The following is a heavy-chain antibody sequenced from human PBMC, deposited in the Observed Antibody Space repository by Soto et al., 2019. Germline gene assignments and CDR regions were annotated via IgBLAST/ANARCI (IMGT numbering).Heavy chain of an antibody. D-gene: IGHD1-26*01. V-gene: IGHV4-39*01. Sequence: SETLSLTCTVSGGSISSSSYYWGWIRQPPGKGLEWIGSIYYSGSTYYNPSLKSRVTISVDTSKNQFSLKLSSVTAADTAVYYCAIGLRRHQGGELFDPWGRGTPDLVSS. CDR3: AIGLRRHQGGELFDP. CDR1: GGSISSSSYY. CDR2: IYYSGST. J-gene: IGHJ5*02.